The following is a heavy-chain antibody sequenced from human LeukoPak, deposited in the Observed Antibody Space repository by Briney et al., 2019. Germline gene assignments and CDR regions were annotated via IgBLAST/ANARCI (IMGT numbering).Heavy chain of an antibody. CDR2: MYSGGST. CDR3: ARETHYYDSSGYYGAFDY. J-gene: IGHJ4*02. CDR1: GFTVSSNY. V-gene: IGHV3-53*01. D-gene: IGHD3-22*01. Sequence: GGSLRLSCAASGFTVSSNYMSWVRQAPGKGLEWVSVMYSGGSTYYADSVKGRFTISRDNSKNTLYLQMNSLRAEDTAVYYCARETHYYDSSGYYGAFDYWGQGTLVTVSS.